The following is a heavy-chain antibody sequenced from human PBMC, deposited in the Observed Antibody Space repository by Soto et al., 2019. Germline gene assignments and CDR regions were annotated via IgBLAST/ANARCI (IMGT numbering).Heavy chain of an antibody. Sequence: EVQLVESGGGLVQPGRSLRLSCAASGFTFDDYAMHWVRQAPGKGLEWVSGISWNSGSIGYADSVKGRFTISRDNAKNSLYLQMNSLRAEDTALYYCAKDPGVGATHPGDYWGQGTLVTVSS. V-gene: IGHV3-9*01. J-gene: IGHJ4*02. CDR3: AKDPGVGATHPGDY. CDR2: ISWNSGSI. CDR1: GFTFDDYA. D-gene: IGHD1-26*01.